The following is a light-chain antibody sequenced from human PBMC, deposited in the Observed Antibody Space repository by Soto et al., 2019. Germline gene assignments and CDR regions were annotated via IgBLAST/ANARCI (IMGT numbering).Light chain of an antibody. J-gene: IGLJ3*02. CDR3: QSYDSSLNGWV. Sequence: QSVLTQPPSVSGAPGQRVTISCTGSSSNTGAGYDVHWYQQLPGTAPKLLIYGNSNRPSGVPDRFSGSKSGTSASLGITGRQAEDEADYYCQSYDSSLNGWVFGGGTKLTVL. CDR1: SSNTGAGYD. V-gene: IGLV1-40*01. CDR2: GNS.